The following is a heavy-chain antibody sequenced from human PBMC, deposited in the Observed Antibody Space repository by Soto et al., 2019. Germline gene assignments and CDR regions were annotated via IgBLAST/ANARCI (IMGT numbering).Heavy chain of an antibody. CDR3: ARRTPINSGYGY. Sequence: SETLSLTCAVYGGSFSGYYWSWIRQPPGKGLEWIGEINHSGSTNYNPTLKSRVTISVDTAKNQFSLKLSSVTAADTAVYYCARRTPINSGYGYWGQGTLVTVSS. V-gene: IGHV4-34*01. CDR2: INHSGST. D-gene: IGHD5-12*01. J-gene: IGHJ4*02. CDR1: GGSFSGYY.